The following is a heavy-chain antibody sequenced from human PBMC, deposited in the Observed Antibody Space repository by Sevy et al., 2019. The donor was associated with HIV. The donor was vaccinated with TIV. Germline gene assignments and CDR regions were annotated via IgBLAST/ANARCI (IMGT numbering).Heavy chain of an antibody. Sequence: GGSLRLSCAASGFTFSSYWMSWVRQAPGKGLEWVANIKQDGSEKYYVDSGKGRFTISRDNAKNSLYLQMNSLRAEETAVYYCARDGPVGMATLFGAFDIWGQGTMVTVSS. J-gene: IGHJ3*02. CDR2: IKQDGSEK. D-gene: IGHD5-12*01. V-gene: IGHV3-7*03. CDR3: ARDGPVGMATLFGAFDI. CDR1: GFTFSSYW.